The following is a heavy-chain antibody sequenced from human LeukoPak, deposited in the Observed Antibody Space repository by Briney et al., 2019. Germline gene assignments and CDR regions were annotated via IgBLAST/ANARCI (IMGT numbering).Heavy chain of an antibody. CDR3: TRELSGSQDY. CDR2: IFYSGST. Sequence: SETLSLTCTVSGGSISTSNYYWGWVRQPPGKGLEWIGNIFYSGSTYYSPSLKSRVTISLDTSRNQFSLKLNSVTAADTAVYYCTRELSGSQDYWGQGTLVTVSS. CDR1: GGSISTSNYY. V-gene: IGHV4-39*07. J-gene: IGHJ4*02. D-gene: IGHD3-22*01.